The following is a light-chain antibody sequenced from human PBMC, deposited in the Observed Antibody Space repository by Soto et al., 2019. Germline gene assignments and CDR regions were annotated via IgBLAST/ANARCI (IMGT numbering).Light chain of an antibody. CDR1: SSGVGNYNY. CDR2: EVS. J-gene: IGLJ3*02. CDR3: CSYAGSFTWL. V-gene: IGLV2-11*01. Sequence: QSVLTQPRSVSGSPGQSVTISCTGTSSGVGNYNYVSWYQQYPGKAPKLMIYEVSKRPSGVPDRFSGSKSGNTASLTISGLQTEDEADYYCCSYAGSFTWLFGGGTKLTVL.